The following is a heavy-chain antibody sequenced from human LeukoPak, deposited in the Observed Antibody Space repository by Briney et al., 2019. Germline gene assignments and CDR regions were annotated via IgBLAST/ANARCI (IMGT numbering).Heavy chain of an antibody. CDR2: IYDSGIT. CDR1: GVSISSFY. D-gene: IGHD3-10*01. CDR3: ARGDYYKYYFAMDV. V-gene: IGHV4-59*08. J-gene: IGHJ6*02. Sequence: SETLSLTCTVSGVSISSFYWSWIRQPPGKGLEWIGYIYDSGITNYNPSLKSRVTISVDTSKNHFSLRLSSVTAADTAVYYCARGDYYKYYFAMDVWGQGTTVTVSS.